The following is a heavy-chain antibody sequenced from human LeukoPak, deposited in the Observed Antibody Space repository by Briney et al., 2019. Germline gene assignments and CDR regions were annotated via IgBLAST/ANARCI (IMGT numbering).Heavy chain of an antibody. Sequence: PGGSLRLSCAASGFTFSSYWMSWVRQAPGKGLEWVANIKQDGSEKYYVDSVKGRFTISRDNAKNSLYLQMNSLRAEDTAVYYCARVRQDMTTFLYYFDYWGQGTLVTVSS. V-gene: IGHV3-7*01. CDR3: ARVRQDMTTFLYYFDY. CDR1: GFTFSSYW. D-gene: IGHD3-16*01. J-gene: IGHJ4*02. CDR2: IKQDGSEK.